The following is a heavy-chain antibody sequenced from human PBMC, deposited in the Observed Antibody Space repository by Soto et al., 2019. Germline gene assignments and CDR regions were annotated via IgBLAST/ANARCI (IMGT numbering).Heavy chain of an antibody. CDR1: GGSMRNYF. V-gene: IGHV4-59*01. CDR3: AAGEASSRNLAPYYLDF. J-gene: IGHJ4*02. D-gene: IGHD6-13*01. Sequence: QVQLQESGPGLVKSSETLSLTCTVSGGSMRNYFWTWIRQPPGKGLEWIGYIHYSGTTSFFPSYNPSLRSRVTISEDTSKNQFSLKLLSVTTADTAVYLCAAGEASSRNLAPYYLDFWGQGTLVTVSS. CDR2: IHYSGTT.